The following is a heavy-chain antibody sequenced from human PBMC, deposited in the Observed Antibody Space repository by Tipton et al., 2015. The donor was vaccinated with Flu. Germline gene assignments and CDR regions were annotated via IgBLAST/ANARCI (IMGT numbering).Heavy chain of an antibody. J-gene: IGHJ4*02. V-gene: IGHV5-51*03. Sequence: VQLVQSGAEVKKPGESLKISCKGSGYSFTTYWIGWVRQMPGKGLEYLGMIYPGDSDTRYSPSFQGQVTISVDKSINTAFLQWSSLKASDNAIYYCATLGASAAWFGYWGQGTLVTVSS. CDR2: IYPGDSDT. CDR3: ATLGASAAWFGY. CDR1: GYSFTTYW. D-gene: IGHD6-13*01.